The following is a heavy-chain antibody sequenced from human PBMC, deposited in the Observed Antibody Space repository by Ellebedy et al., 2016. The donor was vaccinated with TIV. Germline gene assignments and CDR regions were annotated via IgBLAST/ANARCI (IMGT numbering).Heavy chain of an antibody. Sequence: AASVKVSCKASGYTFPSHGISWVRQAPGQGLEWMGWSSPWNGDTNYAQNFRGRVTMTTDRSTTTAYMELVSLRSDDTAVYYCARDRRRIVRFLVWFGDRYYGMDVWGQGTTVTVSS. D-gene: IGHD3-3*01. CDR2: SSPWNGDT. CDR1: GYTFPSHG. V-gene: IGHV1-18*01. CDR3: ARDRRRIVRFLVWFGDRYYGMDV. J-gene: IGHJ6*02.